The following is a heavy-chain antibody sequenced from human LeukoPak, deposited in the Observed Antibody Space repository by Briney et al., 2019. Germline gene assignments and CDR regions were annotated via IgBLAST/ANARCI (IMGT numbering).Heavy chain of an antibody. Sequence: PSQTLSLTCTVSGGSISSGSYYWSWIRQPAGKGLEWIGRIYTSGSTNYNPSLKSRVTISEDTSKNQFSLKLSSVTAADTAVYYCARGGYCIGGSCYPPSDAFDSWGQGTMVTVSS. V-gene: IGHV4-61*02. D-gene: IGHD2-15*01. CDR1: GGSISSGSYY. CDR2: IYTSGST. J-gene: IGHJ3*02. CDR3: ARGGYCIGGSCYPPSDAFDS.